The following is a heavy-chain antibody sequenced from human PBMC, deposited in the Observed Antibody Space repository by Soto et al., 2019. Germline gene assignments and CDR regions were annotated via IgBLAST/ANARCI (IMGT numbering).Heavy chain of an antibody. CDR3: ASAGPYYYDSSGHYVY. Sequence: GASVKVSCKASGGTFSSYAISWVRQAPGQGLEWMGGIIPIFGTANYAQKFQGRVTITADESTSTAYMELSSLRSEDTAVYYCASAGPYYYDSSGHYVYWGQGTLVPVSS. CDR2: IIPIFGTA. V-gene: IGHV1-69*13. D-gene: IGHD3-22*01. CDR1: GGTFSSYA. J-gene: IGHJ4*02.